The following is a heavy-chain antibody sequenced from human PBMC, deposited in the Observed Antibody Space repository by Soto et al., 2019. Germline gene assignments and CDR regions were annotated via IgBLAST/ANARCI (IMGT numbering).Heavy chain of an antibody. Sequence: SETLPLTCTVSGCTFNINADFWYLAWIRQPPGKGLEWIGSIDNGGNTHYNAPLKSRVIISADTSKNQFSLSLNSVTAADTAGYYCVKRSLLMAPTWGQGIQVTVSS. CDR3: VKRSLLMAPT. CDR2: IDNGGNT. J-gene: IGHJ4*02. CDR1: GCTFNINADF. V-gene: IGHV4-39*01. D-gene: IGHD1-26*01.